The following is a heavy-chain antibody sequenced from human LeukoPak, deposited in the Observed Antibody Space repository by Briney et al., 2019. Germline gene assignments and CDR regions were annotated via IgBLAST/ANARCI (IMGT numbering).Heavy chain of an antibody. CDR2: INTNTGNP. CDR1: GYTFTGYY. CDR3: ARGIGSGYFPLYY. V-gene: IGHV7-4-1*02. Sequence: GASVKVSCKASGYTFTGYYMHWVRQAPGQGLEWMGWINTNTGNPTCAQGFTGRFVFSLDTSVSTAYLQISSLKAEDTAVYYCARGIGSGYFPLYYWGQGTLVTVSS. D-gene: IGHD3-22*01. J-gene: IGHJ4*02.